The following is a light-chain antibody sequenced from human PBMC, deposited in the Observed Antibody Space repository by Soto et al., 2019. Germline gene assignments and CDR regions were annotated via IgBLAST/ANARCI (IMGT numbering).Light chain of an antibody. CDR1: ESVSSW. Sequence: DIQMTQSPSTLSASVGDRVTITCRASESVSSWLAWYQQKPGRAPQLLIYDASRLKTGVPPRFSGSGSGTEFTLTITRLHPDDFATYHCQQYNTLSLTFGGGTKVDIK. CDR2: DAS. V-gene: IGKV1-5*01. J-gene: IGKJ4*01. CDR3: QQYNTLSLT.